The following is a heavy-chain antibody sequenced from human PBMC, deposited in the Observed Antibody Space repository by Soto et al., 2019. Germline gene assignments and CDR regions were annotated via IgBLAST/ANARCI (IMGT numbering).Heavy chain of an antibody. V-gene: IGHV1-18*01. CDR3: ARVGDFWSGYYKVYYYYGMDV. Sequence: ASVKVSCKASGYTFTSYGISWVRQAPGQGLEWMGWISAYNGNTNYAQKLQGRVTMTTDTSTSIAYMELRSLRSDDTAVYYCARVGDFWSGYYKVYYYYGMDVWGQGTTVTVSS. CDR1: GYTFTSYG. D-gene: IGHD3-3*01. CDR2: ISAYNGNT. J-gene: IGHJ6*02.